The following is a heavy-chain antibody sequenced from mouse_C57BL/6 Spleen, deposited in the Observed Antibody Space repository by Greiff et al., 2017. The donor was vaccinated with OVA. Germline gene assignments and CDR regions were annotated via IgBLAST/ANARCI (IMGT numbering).Heavy chain of an antibody. CDR2: IDPSDSYT. CDR1: GYTFTSYW. D-gene: IGHD1-1*01. J-gene: IGHJ2*01. V-gene: IGHV1-69*01. CDR3: ARGANTSVVDYFDD. Sequence: QVQLKQPGAELVMPGASVKLSCEASGYTFTSYWMHWVKQRPGQGLEWIGEIDPSDSYTNYNQKFKGKSTLTVDKSSSTAYMQLSSLTSEDSAVYYCARGANTSVVDYFDDWGQGTTLTVSS.